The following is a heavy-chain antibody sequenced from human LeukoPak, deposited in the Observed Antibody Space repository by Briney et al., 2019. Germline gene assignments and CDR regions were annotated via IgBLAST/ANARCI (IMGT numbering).Heavy chain of an antibody. V-gene: IGHV5-51*01. J-gene: IGHJ3*02. CDR1: GYSFTSYW. D-gene: IGHD6-13*01. CDR2: IYPGDSDT. CDR3: ARHLDSSSWLSDAFDI. Sequence: KGGESLKISCKGSGYSFTSYWIGWVRQMPGKGLEWMGIIYPGDSDTRYSPSFQGQVTISADKSISTAYLQWSSLKASDTAMYYCARHLDSSSWLSDAFDIWGQGTMVTVSS.